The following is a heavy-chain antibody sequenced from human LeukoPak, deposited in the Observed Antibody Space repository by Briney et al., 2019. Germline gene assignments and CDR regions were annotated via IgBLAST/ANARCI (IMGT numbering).Heavy chain of an antibody. V-gene: IGHV3-7*01. Sequence: PGGSLRLSCAASGFTVSSNYMSWVRLAPGKGLGWVANIKQDGSEKYFVDSVKGRFTISRDNAKNSLYLQMNSLRAEDTAVYYCARPLRYYDSSGFSDWGQGTLVSVSS. CDR3: ARPLRYYDSSGFSD. D-gene: IGHD3-22*01. CDR1: GFTVSSNY. J-gene: IGHJ4*02. CDR2: IKQDGSEK.